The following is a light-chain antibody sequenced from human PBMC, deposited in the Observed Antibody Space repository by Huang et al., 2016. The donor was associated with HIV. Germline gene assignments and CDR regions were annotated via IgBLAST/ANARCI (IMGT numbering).Light chain of an antibody. V-gene: IGKV1-NL1*01. Sequence: DIQVTQSPPSLSASVADRVTITCRASQSISNSLAWYQQKPGKPPRLLVSGASKLESGVPSRFSGSGSGTDYTLTISSLQPEDFATYYCQQYFSALWTFGQGTKV. J-gene: IGKJ1*01. CDR3: QQYFSALWT. CDR1: QSISNS. CDR2: GAS.